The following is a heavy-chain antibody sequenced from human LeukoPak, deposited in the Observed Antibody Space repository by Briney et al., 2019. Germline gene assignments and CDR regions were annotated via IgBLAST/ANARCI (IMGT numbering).Heavy chain of an antibody. CDR3: ARAGWIQLWTYYFDC. V-gene: IGHV1-8*01. Sequence: ASVKVSCKASGYTFTSYDINWVRQATGQGLEWMGWMNPNSGNTGYAQKFQGRVTMTRNTSISTAYMELSSLRSEDTAVYYCARAGWIQLWTYYFDCWGQGTLVTVSS. CDR2: MNPNSGNT. D-gene: IGHD5-18*01. CDR1: GYTFTSYD. J-gene: IGHJ4*02.